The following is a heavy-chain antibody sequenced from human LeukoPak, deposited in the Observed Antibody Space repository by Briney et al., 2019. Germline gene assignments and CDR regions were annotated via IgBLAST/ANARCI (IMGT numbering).Heavy chain of an antibody. CDR2: IKGDGSGT. D-gene: IGHD2-2*01. CDR1: GFTSFSNYW. J-gene: IGHJ4*02. CDR3: ARDRNYQLSPP. Sequence: GGSLGLSCAASGFTSFSNYWIHWVRQAPGKGLVWFSRIKGDGSGTISADSVKGRFTISRDNARNTVYLQMNSLRVEDTAVYYCARDRNYQLSPPWGQGTLVTVSS. V-gene: IGHV3-74*01.